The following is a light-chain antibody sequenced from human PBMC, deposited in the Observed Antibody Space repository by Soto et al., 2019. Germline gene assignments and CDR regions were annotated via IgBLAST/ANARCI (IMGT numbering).Light chain of an antibody. J-gene: IGKJ4*01. V-gene: IGKV3-11*01. CDR2: DAS. Sequence: EIVLPQSPATLSLSPGERATLSCRASQSVSSYLAWYQQKPGQAPRLLIYDASNRATGIPARFSSSGSGTDFTLTISRLAPEDFAVYYCQQRSNWPLTFGGGTKVEIK. CDR1: QSVSSY. CDR3: QQRSNWPLT.